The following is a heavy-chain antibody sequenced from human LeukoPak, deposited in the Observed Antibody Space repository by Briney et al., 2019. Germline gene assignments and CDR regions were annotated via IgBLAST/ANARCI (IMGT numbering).Heavy chain of an antibody. CDR2: INHSGST. CDR3: ARSSGAAVTRGVADY. V-gene: IGHV4-34*01. D-gene: IGHD4-17*01. J-gene: IGHJ4*02. Sequence: SETLSLTCAVYGGSFSGYYWSWLRQPPGKGLEWIGEINHSGSTNYNPSLKSRVTISVDTSKNQFSLKLSSVTAADTAVYYCARSSGAAVTRGVADYWGQGTLVTVSS. CDR1: GGSFSGYY.